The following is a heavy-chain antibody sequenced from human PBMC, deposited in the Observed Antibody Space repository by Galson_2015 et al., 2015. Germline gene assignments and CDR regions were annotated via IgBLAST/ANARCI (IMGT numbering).Heavy chain of an antibody. J-gene: IGHJ4*02. Sequence: TLSLTCTVSGDSISSGSYYWSWIRQPAGKGLEWIGQVHTTGSTNSNPSLKSRATISAATTKNQFSLNLSSATAADTAVFYCARRLFGSGLIEYWGQGTLVTVSS. D-gene: IGHD3-10*01. CDR2: VHTTGST. CDR3: ARRLFGSGLIEY. V-gene: IGHV4-61*09. CDR1: GDSISSGSYY.